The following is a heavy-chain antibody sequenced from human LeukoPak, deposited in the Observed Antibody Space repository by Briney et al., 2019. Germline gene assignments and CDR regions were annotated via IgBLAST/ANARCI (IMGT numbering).Heavy chain of an antibody. D-gene: IGHD3-22*01. V-gene: IGHV1-2*04. CDR2: INPNSGGT. J-gene: IGHJ4*02. CDR1: GYTFTGYY. CDR3: ARALDYYDSSGCYGY. Sequence: EASVKVSCKASGYTFTGYYMHWVRQAPGQGLEWMGWINPNSGGTNYAQKFQGWVTMTRDTSISTAYMELSRLRSDDTAVYYCARALDYYDSSGCYGYWGQGTLVTVSS.